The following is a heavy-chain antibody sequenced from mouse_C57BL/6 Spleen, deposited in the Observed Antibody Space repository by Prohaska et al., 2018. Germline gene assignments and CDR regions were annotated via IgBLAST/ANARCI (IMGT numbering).Heavy chain of an antibody. Sequence: EVQLLETGGGLVQPGGSRGLSCEGSGFTFSGFWMSWVRQTPGKTLEWIGDINSDGSARNYETSIKDRFTIFRDNDKSTLYLQMSNVRSEDTATYFCMRYGSYWYFDVWGTGTTVTVSS. CDR1: GFTFSGFW. J-gene: IGHJ1*03. D-gene: IGHD1-1*02. CDR2: INSDGSAR. V-gene: IGHV11-2*01. CDR3: MRYGSYWYFDV.